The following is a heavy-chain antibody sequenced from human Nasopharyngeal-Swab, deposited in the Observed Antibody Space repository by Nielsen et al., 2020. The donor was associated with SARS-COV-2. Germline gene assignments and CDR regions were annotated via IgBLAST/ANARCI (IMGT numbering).Heavy chain of an antibody. D-gene: IGHD6-13*01. CDR1: GFTFSSYA. CDR2: ISYDGSKK. V-gene: IGHV3-30-3*01. Sequence: GGSLRPSCAASGFTFSSYAMHWVPQAPGKGLEWVAVISYDGSKKYYADSVKGRFTISRDNSKSTLYLQMNSLRAEDTAVYYCARGQGSSWYTYYYYYGKDVWGQGTTVTVSS. CDR3: ARGQGSSWYTYYYYYGKDV. J-gene: IGHJ6*02.